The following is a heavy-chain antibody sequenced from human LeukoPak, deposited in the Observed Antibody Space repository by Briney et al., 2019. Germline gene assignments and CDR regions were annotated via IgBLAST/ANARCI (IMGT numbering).Heavy chain of an antibody. D-gene: IGHD3-10*01. J-gene: IGHJ4*02. CDR3: ARYYGSGNFDY. CDR1: GFTFSNYY. V-gene: IGHV3-11*01. CDR2: ISSSAATI. Sequence: NPGGSLRLSCAASGFTFSNYYMSWIRQAPGKGLEWVSYISSSAATIYYADSVKGQFTISRDNAKNSLYLQMNSLRAGDTAMYYCARYYGSGNFDYWGQGTLVTVSS.